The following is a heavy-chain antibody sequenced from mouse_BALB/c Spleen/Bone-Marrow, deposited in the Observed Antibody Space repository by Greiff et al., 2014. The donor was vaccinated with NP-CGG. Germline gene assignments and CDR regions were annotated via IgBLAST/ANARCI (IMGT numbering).Heavy chain of an antibody. CDR2: INPNNGGT. V-gene: IGHV1S81*02. CDR1: GYTFTNYF. Sequence: QVHVKQSGAELVKPGASVKLSCKASGYTFTNYFMYWVKQRPGQGLEWIGEINPNNGGTNFKENFKSKATLTLDKSSSTAYMQLSSLTAEDSAVYYCTRSGPGFAYWGHGTLVTVSA. J-gene: IGHJ3*01. CDR3: TRSGPGFAY.